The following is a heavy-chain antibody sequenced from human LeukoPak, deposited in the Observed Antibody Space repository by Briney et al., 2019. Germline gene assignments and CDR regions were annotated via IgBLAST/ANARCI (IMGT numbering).Heavy chain of an antibody. CDR3: ARVGYFGSGSYESLDP. CDR1: GASISSYY. J-gene: IGHJ5*02. D-gene: IGHD3-10*01. CDR2: GLYRGST. Sequence: PSETLSPTCTVSGASISSYYWSWIRQPPGKGLEWIGYGLYRGSTNYNPSLKSRVTISLDTSKNESSLKLTSVTAADTAVYYCARVGYFGSGSYESLDPWGQGTLVTVSS. V-gene: IGHV4-59*01.